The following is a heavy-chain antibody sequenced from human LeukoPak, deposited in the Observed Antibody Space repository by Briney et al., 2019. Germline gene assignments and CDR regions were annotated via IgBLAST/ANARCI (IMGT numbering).Heavy chain of an antibody. D-gene: IGHD3-9*01. J-gene: IGHJ4*02. Sequence: GGSLRLSCAASGFTFSDYYMSWIRQAPGKGLEWVSAITGSDGNTYYADPVKGRFTISRDNSKNTLYLQMNSLRAEDTAVYYCAQWGDFDVLTGYYVPDFWGQGTLVTVSS. CDR3: AQWGDFDVLTGYYVPDF. CDR2: ITGSDGNT. V-gene: IGHV3-23*01. CDR1: GFTFSDYY.